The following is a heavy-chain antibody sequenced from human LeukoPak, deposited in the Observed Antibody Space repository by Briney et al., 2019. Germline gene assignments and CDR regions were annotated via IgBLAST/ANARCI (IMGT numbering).Heavy chain of an antibody. V-gene: IGHV3-15*01. CDR3: TPVMVEDRGF. CDR2: IKSNNDGGTT. Sequence: PGGSLRLSCAASGFIFNKAWMNWVRQAPGKGPEWVGRIKSNNDGGTTDYASPVEGGFIISRDDSKNTIYLQMNRLIIDDTAIYYCTPVMVEDRGFWGQGTLVTVSS. CDR1: GFIFNKAW. J-gene: IGHJ4*02. D-gene: IGHD2-21*01.